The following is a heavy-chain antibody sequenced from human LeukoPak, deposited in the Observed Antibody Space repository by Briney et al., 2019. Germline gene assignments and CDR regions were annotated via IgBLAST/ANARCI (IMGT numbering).Heavy chain of an antibody. CDR3: ARWEDYYGSGSYPVYFDY. V-gene: IGHV4-34*01. J-gene: IGHJ4*02. CDR1: GGSSSGYY. CDR2: INHSGST. D-gene: IGHD3-10*01. Sequence: PSETLSLTCAVYGGSSSGYYWSWIRQPPGKGLEWIGEINHSGSTNYNPSLKSRVTISVDTSKNQFSLKLSSVTAADTAVYYCARWEDYYGSGSYPVYFDYWGQGTLVTVSS.